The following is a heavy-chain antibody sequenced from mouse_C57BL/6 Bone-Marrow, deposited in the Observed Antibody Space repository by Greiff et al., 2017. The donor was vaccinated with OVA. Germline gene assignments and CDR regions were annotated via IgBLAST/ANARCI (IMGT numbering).Heavy chain of an antibody. J-gene: IGHJ2*01. CDR3: ARDDGSLDY. Sequence: LEESGAELARPGASVKLSCKASGYTFTSYGISWVKQRTGQGLEWIGEIYPRSGNTYYNEKFKGKATLTADKSSSTAYMELRSLTSEDSAVYFCARDDGSLDYWGQGTTLTVSS. CDR2: IYPRSGNT. V-gene: IGHV1-81*01. CDR1: GYTFTSYG. D-gene: IGHD2-3*01.